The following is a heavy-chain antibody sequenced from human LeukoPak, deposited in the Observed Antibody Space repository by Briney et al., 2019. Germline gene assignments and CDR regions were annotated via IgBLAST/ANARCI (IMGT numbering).Heavy chain of an antibody. CDR3: ARAHPGGSYYGNWFDP. CDR2: IYYSGST. D-gene: IGHD1-26*01. J-gene: IGHJ5*02. Sequence: SETLSLTCTVSGGSVSSGSYYWSWIRQPPGKGLEWIGYIYYSGSTNYNPSLKSRVTISVDTSKNQFSLKLSSVTAADTAVYYCARAHPGGSYYGNWFDPWGQGTLVTVSS. CDR1: GGSVSSGSYY. V-gene: IGHV4-61*01.